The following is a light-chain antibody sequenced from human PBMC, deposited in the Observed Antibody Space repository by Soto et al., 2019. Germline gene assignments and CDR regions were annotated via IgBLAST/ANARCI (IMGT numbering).Light chain of an antibody. CDR1: SSDVGGYNY. V-gene: IGLV2-11*01. J-gene: IGLJ1*01. CDR3: CSHAGTNNFV. CDR2: DVT. Sequence: QSALTQPRSVSGSPGESVTISCTGTSSDVGGYNYVSWYQQHPDKAPKLMIYDVTKRPSGVPDRFSGSKSDNTASLTISGLQAEDEADYYCCSHAGTNNFVFGTGTKVTVL.